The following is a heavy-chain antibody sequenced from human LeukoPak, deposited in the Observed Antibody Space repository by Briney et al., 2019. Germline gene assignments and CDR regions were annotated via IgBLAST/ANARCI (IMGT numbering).Heavy chain of an antibody. D-gene: IGHD3-3*01. Sequence: GGSLRLSCTASGFTFGDYAMSWVRQAPGKGLEWVGFIRSKAYGGTTEYAASVKGGFTISRDDSKSIAYLQMNSLKTEDTAVYYCTRGPPYYDFWSGYFYWGQGTLVTVSS. J-gene: IGHJ4*02. CDR3: TRGPPYYDFWSGYFY. V-gene: IGHV3-49*04. CDR2: IRSKAYGGTT. CDR1: GFTFGDYA.